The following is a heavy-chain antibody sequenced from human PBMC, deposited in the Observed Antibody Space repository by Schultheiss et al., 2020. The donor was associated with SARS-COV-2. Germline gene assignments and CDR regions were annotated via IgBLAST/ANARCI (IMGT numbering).Heavy chain of an antibody. CDR2: ISWNSGSI. CDR3: AKDEAHSSGCYGMDD. D-gene: IGHD3-22*01. CDR1: GFTFRSYW. J-gene: IGHJ6*02. V-gene: IGHV3-9*01. Sequence: GGSLRLSCAASGFTFRSYWMHWVRQAPGKGLEWVSGISWNSGSICYADSVKGRFTISRDNAKNSLYMQMNSLRAEDTALYYCAKDEAHSSGCYGMDDWGQGTTVTVSS.